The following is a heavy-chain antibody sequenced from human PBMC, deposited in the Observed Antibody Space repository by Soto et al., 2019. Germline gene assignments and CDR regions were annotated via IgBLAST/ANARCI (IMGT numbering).Heavy chain of an antibody. CDR3: AHCRGGVASF. Sequence: QITLNESGPTLVKPTQTLTLTCTFSGFSLSTRDVGVGWIRQPPGKALEWLGVIYWDGDKRYSPSLKSRLTITEDNSKNQVVLRMTKMDPVDTATYFCAHCRGGVASFWGQGTLVTVSS. CDR1: GFSLSTRDVG. CDR2: IYWDGDK. V-gene: IGHV2-5*02. D-gene: IGHD3-16*01. J-gene: IGHJ4*02.